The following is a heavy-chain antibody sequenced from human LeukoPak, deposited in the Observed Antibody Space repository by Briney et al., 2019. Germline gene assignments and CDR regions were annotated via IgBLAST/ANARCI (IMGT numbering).Heavy chain of an antibody. D-gene: IGHD6-13*01. CDR2: IIPILGIA. J-gene: IGHJ4*01. CDR3: ARDLIAAAGQYYFDY. CDR1: GGTFSSYA. V-gene: IGHV1-69*04. Sequence: SVKVSCKASGGTFSSYAISWVRQAPGQGLEWMGRIIPILGIANYAQKFQGRVTITADKSTSTAYMELSSLRSEDTAVYYCARDLIAAAGQYYFDYWGQEPWSPSPQ.